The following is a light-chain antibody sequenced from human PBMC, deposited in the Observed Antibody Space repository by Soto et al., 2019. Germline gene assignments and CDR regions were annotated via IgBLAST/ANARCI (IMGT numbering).Light chain of an antibody. CDR1: SSNIGAGYD. Sequence: QLVLTQPPSVSGAPGQRVTISCTGSSSNIGAGYDVHWYLQLPGTAPKLLIYGNINRPSGVPDRFSGSKSGTSASLAITGLQAEDEADYYCQSYDSSLSGVVFGGGTQLTVL. CDR3: QSYDSSLSGVV. CDR2: GNI. J-gene: IGLJ2*01. V-gene: IGLV1-40*01.